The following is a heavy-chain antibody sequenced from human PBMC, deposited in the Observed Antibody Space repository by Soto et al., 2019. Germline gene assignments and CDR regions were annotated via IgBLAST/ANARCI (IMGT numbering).Heavy chain of an antibody. V-gene: IGHV1-3*01. CDR2: ISAGSGDT. CDR1: GYTFTTYP. D-gene: IGHD1-1*01. Sequence: QVQLVQSGAEVKKPGASVKVSCKASGYTFTTYPIHWVRQAPGQRLEWMGWISAGSGDTKYSQKFQDRVTITRDTSASTAYMELSSLGSEDTSIYYCARHRSTGLSNCFDYWGQGTLVSVSS. CDR3: ARHRSTGLSNCFDY. J-gene: IGHJ4*02.